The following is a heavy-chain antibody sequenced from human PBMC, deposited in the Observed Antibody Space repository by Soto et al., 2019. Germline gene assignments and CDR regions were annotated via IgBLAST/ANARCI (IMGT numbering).Heavy chain of an antibody. J-gene: IGHJ4*02. CDR3: AREGPPVLD. V-gene: IGHV1-18*01. Sequence: QVQLVQSGAEVKKPGASVKVSCKASGYTFTSYGTTWWQRAPGQGIEGMGWISANNGNTNYTQKLQGRVTMTTDTSTSTAYMELRSLRSDDTAVYYCAREGPPVLDWGQGTLVTVSS. CDR1: GYTFTSYG. CDR2: ISANNGNT.